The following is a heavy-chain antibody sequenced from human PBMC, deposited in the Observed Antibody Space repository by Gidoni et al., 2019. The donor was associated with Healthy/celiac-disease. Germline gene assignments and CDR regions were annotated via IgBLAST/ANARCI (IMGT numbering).Heavy chain of an antibody. J-gene: IGHJ3*02. D-gene: IGHD3-10*01. CDR2: IYYSGST. V-gene: IGHV4-59*01. Sequence: QVQLQESGPGLVKPSETLSLTCTVSGGSISSYYWSWIRQPPGKGLEWIGYIYYSGSTNYNPSLKSRVTISVDTSKNQFSLKLSSVTAADTAVYYCARAGLSMADLAFDIWGQGTMVTVSS. CDR3: ARAGLSMADLAFDI. CDR1: GGSISSYY.